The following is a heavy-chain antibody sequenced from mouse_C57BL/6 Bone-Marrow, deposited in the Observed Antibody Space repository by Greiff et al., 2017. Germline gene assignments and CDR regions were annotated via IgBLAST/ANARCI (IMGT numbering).Heavy chain of an antibody. D-gene: IGHD2-12*01. V-gene: IGHV1-69*01. J-gene: IGHJ4*01. Sequence: QVQLQQPGAELVMPGASVKLSCKASGYTFTSYWMHWVKQRPGQGLEWIGEIDPSDSYPNYNQKFKGKSTLTVDKSSRTAYMQLSSLTSEDSAVYYCAGVTTRYAMDYWGQGTSVTVSS. CDR1: GYTFTSYW. CDR2: IDPSDSYP. CDR3: AGVTTRYAMDY.